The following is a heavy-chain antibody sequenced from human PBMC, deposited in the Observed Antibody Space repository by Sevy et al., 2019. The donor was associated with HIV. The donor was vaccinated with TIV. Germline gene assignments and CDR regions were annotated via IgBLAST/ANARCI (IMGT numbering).Heavy chain of an antibody. Sequence: SETLSLTCAVSGGSFSGYYWSWIRQPPGKGLEWIGEINHSGSTNYNPSLKSRVTISVDTSKNKFSLKLSSVTAADTAVYYCARATTPTTVTRYYFDYWGQGTLVTVSS. CDR1: GGSFSGYY. J-gene: IGHJ4*02. D-gene: IGHD4-17*01. CDR3: ARATTPTTVTRYYFDY. V-gene: IGHV4-34*01. CDR2: INHSGST.